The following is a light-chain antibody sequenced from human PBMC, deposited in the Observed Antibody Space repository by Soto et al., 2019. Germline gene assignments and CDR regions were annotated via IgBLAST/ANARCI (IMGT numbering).Light chain of an antibody. J-gene: IGKJ5*01. CDR1: QSVSSY. V-gene: IGKV3-11*01. CDR2: DAS. Sequence: EIVLTQSPATLSLSPGERATLSCRASQSVSSYLAWYQQKPGQAPRLLTYDASNRATGIPARFSGSGSGTDFTLTISSLEPEDFADYYCQQRSNWPSITFGQGTQLEIK. CDR3: QQRSNWPSIT.